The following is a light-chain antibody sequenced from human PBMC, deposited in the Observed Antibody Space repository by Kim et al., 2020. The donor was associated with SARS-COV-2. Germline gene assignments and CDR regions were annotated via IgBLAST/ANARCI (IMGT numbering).Light chain of an antibody. CDR2: GKN. V-gene: IGLV3-19*01. CDR1: SLRSYY. Sequence: ALGQKVRITCQGGSLRSYYASWYQQKPGQAPVLVIYGKNNRPSGIPDRFSGSSSGNTASLTITGAQAEDEADYYCNSRDSSGNHVVFGGGTQLTVL. CDR3: NSRDSSGNHVV. J-gene: IGLJ2*01.